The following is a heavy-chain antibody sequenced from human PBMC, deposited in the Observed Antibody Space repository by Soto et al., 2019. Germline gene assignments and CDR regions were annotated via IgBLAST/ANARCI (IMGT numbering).Heavy chain of an antibody. CDR1: SGSISSSNW. Sequence: SETLSLTCAVSSGSISSSNWWSWVRQPPGKGLEWIGEIYHSGSTNYTPSLKSRVTISVYKSKNQFSLKLSSVTAADTALYYFAREQSVPAAPASPFDPWGQGTLVTVSS. CDR3: AREQSVPAAPASPFDP. V-gene: IGHV4-4*02. CDR2: IYHSGST. J-gene: IGHJ5*02. D-gene: IGHD2-2*01.